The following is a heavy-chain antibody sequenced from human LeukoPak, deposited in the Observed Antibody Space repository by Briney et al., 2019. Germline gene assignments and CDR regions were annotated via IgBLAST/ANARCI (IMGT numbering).Heavy chain of an antibody. Sequence: PRGSLRLSCAASGFTFSSYSMNWVRQAPGKGLEWVSSISSSSSYIYYADSVKGRFTISRDNAKNSLYLQMNSLRAEDTAVYYCAKNTPTYSTPEYWGQGTLVTVSS. CDR2: ISSSSSYI. D-gene: IGHD6-13*01. J-gene: IGHJ4*02. CDR3: AKNTPTYSTPEY. CDR1: GFTFSSYS. V-gene: IGHV3-21*01.